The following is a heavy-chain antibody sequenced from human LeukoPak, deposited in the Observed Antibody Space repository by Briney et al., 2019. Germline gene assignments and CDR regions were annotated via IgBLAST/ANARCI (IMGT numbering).Heavy chain of an antibody. D-gene: IGHD3-3*01. J-gene: IGHJ4*02. CDR2: INPSSGGT. Sequence: ASVKVFCKASGYTFTGYYIHWGRQAPGQGLELIRCINPSSGGTSYAQKVQGRVTMTRDTSMSTVYMELNRLRSDDTAVFYCARGSGGPPQVLDYWGQGTLVTVSS. CDR3: ARGSGGPPQVLDY. V-gene: IGHV1-2*02. CDR1: GYTFTGYY.